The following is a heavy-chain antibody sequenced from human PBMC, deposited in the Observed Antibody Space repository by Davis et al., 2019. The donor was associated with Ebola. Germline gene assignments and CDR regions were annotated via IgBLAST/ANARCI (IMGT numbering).Heavy chain of an antibody. Sequence: PGGSLRLSCKGSGYSFTSYWIGWVRQMHGKGLEWMGIIYPGDSDTRYSPSFQGQVTISADKSISTAYLQWSSLKASDTAMYYCARHRGVTIFGAHYMDVWGKGTTVTVSS. D-gene: IGHD3-3*01. J-gene: IGHJ6*03. V-gene: IGHV5-51*01. CDR2: IYPGDSDT. CDR1: GYSFTSYW. CDR3: ARHRGVTIFGAHYMDV.